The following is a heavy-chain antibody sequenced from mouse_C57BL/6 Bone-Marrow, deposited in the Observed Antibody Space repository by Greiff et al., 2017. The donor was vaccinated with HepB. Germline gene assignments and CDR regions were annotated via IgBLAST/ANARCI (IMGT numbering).Heavy chain of an antibody. CDR3: ARHANWDGYFDV. J-gene: IGHJ1*03. Sequence: EVMLVESGGGLVQPGGSLKLSCAASGFTFSDYYMYWVRQTPEKRLEWVAYISNGGGSTYYPDTVKGRFTISRDNAKNTLYLQMSRLKSEDTAMYYCARHANWDGYFDVWGTGTTVTVSS. D-gene: IGHD4-1*02. V-gene: IGHV5-12*01. CDR1: GFTFSDYY. CDR2: ISNGGGST.